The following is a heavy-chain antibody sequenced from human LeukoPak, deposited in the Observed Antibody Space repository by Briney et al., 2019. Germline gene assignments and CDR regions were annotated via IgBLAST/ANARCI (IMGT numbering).Heavy chain of an antibody. J-gene: IGHJ3*01. CDR2: ILYDGSKK. V-gene: IGHV3-30*18. CDR3: ANFEGSSQAFHL. D-gene: IGHD6-13*01. Sequence: GGSLRLSCVPSGFIFTNYAMHWVRQTPGKGLEWVASILYDGSKKYYADSVKGRFSIYRDNSNYTLYLSMDSLRTEDTALYYCANFEGSSQAFHLWGQGTLVTVSS. CDR1: GFIFTNYA.